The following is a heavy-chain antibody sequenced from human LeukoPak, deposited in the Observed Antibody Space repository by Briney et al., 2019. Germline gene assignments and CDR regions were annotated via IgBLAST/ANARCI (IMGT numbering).Heavy chain of an antibody. V-gene: IGHV4-34*01. J-gene: IGHJ5*02. Sequence: SETLSLTCAVYGGSFSGYYWSWIRQPPGKGLEWIGEINHSGSTNYNPSLKSRVTISVDTSKNQFSLKLSSVTAADTAVYYCARHGRYRYVGWFDPWGQGTLVTVSS. CDR2: INHSGST. CDR3: ARHGRYRYVGWFDP. CDR1: GGSFSGYY. D-gene: IGHD3-16*02.